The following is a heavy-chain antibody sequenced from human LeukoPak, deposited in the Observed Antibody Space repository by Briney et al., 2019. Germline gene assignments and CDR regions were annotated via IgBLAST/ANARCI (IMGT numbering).Heavy chain of an antibody. D-gene: IGHD5-24*01. CDR2: INQDGGDK. V-gene: IGHV3-7*01. CDR1: GFTFSSYW. CDR3: ARSVMAPAP. J-gene: IGHJ5*02. Sequence: GGSLRLSCAASGFTFSSYWMSWVRQAPGKGLEWVAKINQDGGDKYYVDSVKGRFTISRDNAKTSLYLQMNSLRAEDTAVYYCARSVMAPAPWGQGTLVTVP.